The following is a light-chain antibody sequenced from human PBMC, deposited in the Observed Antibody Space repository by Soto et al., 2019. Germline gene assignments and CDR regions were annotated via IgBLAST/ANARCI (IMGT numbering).Light chain of an antibody. J-gene: IGKJ2*01. CDR3: QQYGDSPAYT. V-gene: IGKV3-20*01. CDR1: QSINREF. CDR2: QTS. Sequence: EIILTQSPGTLSVSPGERATLSCRGSQSINREFLAWYQQKPGQAPRLLMFQTSSMASGVPDRFSGSGSGTDFPLTITGLEPEDSAVYYCQQYGDSPAYTFGQGTKLEI.